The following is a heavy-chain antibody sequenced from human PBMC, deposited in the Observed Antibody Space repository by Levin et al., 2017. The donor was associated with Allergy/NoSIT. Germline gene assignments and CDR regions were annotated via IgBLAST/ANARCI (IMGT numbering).Heavy chain of an antibody. D-gene: IGHD1-14*01. CDR2: IFDSGSA. Sequence: PSETLSLNCTVSGGSIANSNFSWAWIRQPPGKGLEWLGSIFDSGSAYYNPSLKSRITISVDTTKNVFSLKMNSVTAADTALYYCARPATTGWVPDFESWGQGILVTVSS. CDR3: ARPATTGWVPDFES. V-gene: IGHV4-39*02. J-gene: IGHJ4*02. CDR1: GGSIANSNFS.